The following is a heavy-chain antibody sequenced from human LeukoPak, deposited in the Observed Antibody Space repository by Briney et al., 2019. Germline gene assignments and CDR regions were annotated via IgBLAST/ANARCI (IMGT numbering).Heavy chain of an antibody. Sequence: GGSLRLSCAASGFTFSNYWMSWVRQAPGKGLEWVANIKQDGSEKYYVDSVKGRFTISRDNAKNSLYLQMNSLRAEDTAVYYCARDLPYCGGDCYSAIDYWGQGTLVTVSS. D-gene: IGHD2-21*02. CDR1: GFTFSNYW. CDR3: ARDLPYCGGDCYSAIDY. CDR2: IKQDGSEK. J-gene: IGHJ4*02. V-gene: IGHV3-7*01.